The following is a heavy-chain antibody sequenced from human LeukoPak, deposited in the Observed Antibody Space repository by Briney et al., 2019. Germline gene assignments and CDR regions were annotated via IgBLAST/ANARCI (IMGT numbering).Heavy chain of an antibody. J-gene: IGHJ4*02. D-gene: IGHD1-26*01. V-gene: IGHV4-39*01. CDR3: ARGGSSGSYGGYYFDY. Sequence: SETLSLTCTVSGGSISSSNYYWGWIRQPPGKGLEWIGSIYYSVRTYSNPSLKGRVTISVDTSKNQFSLKLSSVTAADTAVYYCARGGSSGSYGGYYFDYWGQGTLVTVSS. CDR2: IYYSVRT. CDR1: GGSISSSNYY.